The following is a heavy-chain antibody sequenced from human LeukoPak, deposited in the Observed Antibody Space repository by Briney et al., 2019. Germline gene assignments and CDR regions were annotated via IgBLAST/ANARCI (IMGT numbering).Heavy chain of an antibody. Sequence: GGSLTLSCAPSGFTFSSYSMNWVRQAPGKGLEWVSSISGSSSYIYHADLVKGRFTISRHNEKNSLYLQMNSVRAEDTAVYYCARVPAGVVSMKDPFDIWGEGTMVPVSS. CDR2: ISGSSSYI. J-gene: IGHJ3*02. CDR3: ARVPAGVVSMKDPFDI. D-gene: IGHD2-8*01. V-gene: IGHV3-21*01. CDR1: GFTFSSYS.